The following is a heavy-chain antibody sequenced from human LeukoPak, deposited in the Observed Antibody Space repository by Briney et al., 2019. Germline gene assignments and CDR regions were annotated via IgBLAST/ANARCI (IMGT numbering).Heavy chain of an antibody. Sequence: GGSLRLSCAASGFSVSSKWMHWVRQAPGKGLVWVSLISRDSDGSNTNYADSVKGRFTISRDNSKNTLYLQMNSLRAEDTAVYYCARDKGYCSSTSCRKNWFDPWGQGTLVTVSS. CDR2: ISRDSDGSNT. V-gene: IGHV3-74*01. CDR1: GFSVSSKW. CDR3: ARDKGYCSSTSCRKNWFDP. D-gene: IGHD2-2*01. J-gene: IGHJ5*02.